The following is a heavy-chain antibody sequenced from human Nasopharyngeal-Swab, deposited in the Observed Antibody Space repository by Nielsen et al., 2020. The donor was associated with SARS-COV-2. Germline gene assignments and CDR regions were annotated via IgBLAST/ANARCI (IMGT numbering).Heavy chain of an antibody. J-gene: IGHJ6*02. Sequence: GGSLRLSCAASGFTFSRYAMTWVRQVPGKGLEWVATISDSDTGTYYADSVKGRFTISRDNAKNSLYLQMNSLRAEDTAVYYCARGCVLTGPSCYYYGMDVWGQGTTVTVSS. CDR1: GFTFSRYA. CDR3: ARGCVLTGPSCYYYGMDV. V-gene: IGHV3-21*01. D-gene: IGHD3-9*01. CDR2: ISDSDTGT.